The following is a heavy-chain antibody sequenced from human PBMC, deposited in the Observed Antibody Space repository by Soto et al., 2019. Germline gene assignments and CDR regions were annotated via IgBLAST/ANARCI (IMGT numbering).Heavy chain of an antibody. J-gene: IGHJ3*02. CDR2: MSGSGGRT. CDR3: AKGGYYSLFDI. V-gene: IGHV3-23*01. Sequence: GGSLRLSCVASGFPFSSYAMSWVRQTPGKGLEWVSGMSGSGGRTYYADSVKGRFTISRDNSNNTLSLQMHILRVEDTAVYFCAKGGYYSLFDIWGQGTMVTVSS. CDR1: GFPFSSYA. D-gene: IGHD3-16*01.